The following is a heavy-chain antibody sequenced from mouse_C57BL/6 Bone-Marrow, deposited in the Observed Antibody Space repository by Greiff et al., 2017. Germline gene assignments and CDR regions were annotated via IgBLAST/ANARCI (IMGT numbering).Heavy chain of an antibody. Sequence: EVKLMESGGDLVKPGGSLKLSCAASGFTFSSYGMSWVRQTPDKRLEWVATISSGGSYTYYPDSVKGRVTISRDNAKNTLYLQMSSLKSEDTAMYYCARQGSTMNNAAWFAYWGQGTLVTVSA. J-gene: IGHJ3*01. CDR3: ARQGSTMNNAAWFAY. D-gene: IGHD2-4*01. CDR1: GFTFSSYG. CDR2: ISSGGSYT. V-gene: IGHV5-6*01.